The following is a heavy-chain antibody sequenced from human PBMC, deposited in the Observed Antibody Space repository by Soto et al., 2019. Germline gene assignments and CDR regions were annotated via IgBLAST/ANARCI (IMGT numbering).Heavy chain of an antibody. CDR1: GFTVSSNY. Sequence: GGSLRLSCAASGFTVSSNYMSWVRQAPGKGLEWVSVIYSGGSTYYADSVKGRFTISRHNSKNTLYLQMNSLRAEDTAVYYCAREGCSSTSCYFDYWGQGTLVTVSS. CDR2: IYSGGST. J-gene: IGHJ4*02. D-gene: IGHD2-2*01. V-gene: IGHV3-53*04. CDR3: AREGCSSTSCYFDY.